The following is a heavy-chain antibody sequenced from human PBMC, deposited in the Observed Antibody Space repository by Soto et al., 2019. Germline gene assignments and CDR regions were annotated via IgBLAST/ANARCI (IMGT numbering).Heavy chain of an antibody. Sequence: PVGSLRLSCAASGFTFSSYSMNWVRQAPGKGLGWVSSISSSSRHIYYADSVKGRFTISRDNAKNSLYLQMNSLRAEDTAMYFCARDPSDLWEPDQYFPHWGQGTLVTVSS. CDR3: ARDPSDLWEPDQYFPH. J-gene: IGHJ1*01. CDR2: ISSSSRHI. D-gene: IGHD1-26*01. V-gene: IGHV3-21*01. CDR1: GFTFSSYS.